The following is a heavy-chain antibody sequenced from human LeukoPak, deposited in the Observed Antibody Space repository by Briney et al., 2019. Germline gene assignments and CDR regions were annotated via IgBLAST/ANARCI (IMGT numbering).Heavy chain of an antibody. CDR2: IKQDGSEK. J-gene: IGHJ4*02. CDR3: ARDNPLYSTSWYVFNY. V-gene: IGHV3-7*03. Sequence: GGSLRLSCAASGFTFSSYWMSWVRQAPGKGLEWVANIKQDGSEKYYVDSVRGRFTISRDNAKNSPYPQMNGLRAEDTAVYYCARDNPLYSTSWYVFNYWGQGTLVTVSS. CDR1: GFTFSSYW. D-gene: IGHD6-13*01.